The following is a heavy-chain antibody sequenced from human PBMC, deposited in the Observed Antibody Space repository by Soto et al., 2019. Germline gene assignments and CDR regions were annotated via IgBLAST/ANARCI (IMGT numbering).Heavy chain of an antibody. J-gene: IGHJ4*02. CDR1: TDSNNFSNSY. V-gene: IGHV4-39*01. CDR3: ARHRIEVVWRRFDY. D-gene: IGHD2-2*01. Sequence: SETLSLTCTVFTDSNNFSNSYWGWIRQPPGEGLQWIGSSSYNGGTFFNPSLKGRVDISIDASKRQSSLQVTSVTAADSAVYYCARHRIEVVWRRFDYWGRGRPVTVSS. CDR2: SSYNGGT.